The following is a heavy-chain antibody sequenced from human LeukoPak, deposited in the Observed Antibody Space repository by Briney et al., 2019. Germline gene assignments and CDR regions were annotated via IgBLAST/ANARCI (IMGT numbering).Heavy chain of an antibody. CDR1: GYTFTSYW. D-gene: IGHD6-13*01. Sequence: KPGESLKISCKGSGYTFTSYWIAWVRQMPGKGLECMGIIYPGDSDTKYSPSFQGQVTISADKSISTAYLQWSSLKASDTAMYYCATLHSSSWFYNGFDPWGQGTLVTVSS. CDR3: ATLHSSSWFYNGFDP. V-gene: IGHV5-51*03. CDR2: IYPGDSDT. J-gene: IGHJ5*02.